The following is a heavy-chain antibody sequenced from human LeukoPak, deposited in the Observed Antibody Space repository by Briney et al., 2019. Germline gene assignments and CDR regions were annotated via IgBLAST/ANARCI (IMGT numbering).Heavy chain of an antibody. J-gene: IGHJ4*02. D-gene: IGHD5-18*01. CDR1: GFIFSNYN. CDR2: ISSSSGTI. Sequence: GGSLRLSCAASGFIFSNYNMNWVRQTPGRGLEWLSYISSSSGTIYYADSVKGRFTISGDNAKNSLYLQMNSLRAEDTAVYYCARALGYSYGYAVDYWGQGTLVTVSS. V-gene: IGHV3-48*01. CDR3: ARALGYSYGYAVDY.